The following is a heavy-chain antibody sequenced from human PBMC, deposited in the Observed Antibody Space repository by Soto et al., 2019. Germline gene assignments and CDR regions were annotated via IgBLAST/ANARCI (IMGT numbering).Heavy chain of an antibody. CDR3: ARAEIVGATHQIYQAYYYYYYGMDV. D-gene: IGHD1-26*01. V-gene: IGHV1-69*01. Sequence: QVQLVQSGAEVKKPGSSVKVSCKASGGTFSSYAISWVRQAPGQGLEWMGGIIPIFGTANYAQKFQGRVTITADESTSTAYMELSSLRSEDTAVYYCARAEIVGATHQIYQAYYYYYYGMDVWGQGTTVTVSS. CDR2: IIPIFGTA. J-gene: IGHJ6*02. CDR1: GGTFSSYA.